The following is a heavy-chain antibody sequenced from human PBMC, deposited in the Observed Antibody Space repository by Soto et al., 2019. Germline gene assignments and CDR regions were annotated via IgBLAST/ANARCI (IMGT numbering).Heavy chain of an antibody. CDR2: ISFDGSLR. D-gene: IGHD6-13*01. CDR1: GLTFDSPT. Sequence: QVQLVESGGGVVQPGRSLRLSCTASGLTFDSPTMHWVRQSPGKGLEWVALISFDGSLRYDSDSVKGRFSISRDNSKNTVFLEMNSLRPEDTAVYYCARTYSSSWNYLDYWGQGVQVIVSS. CDR3: ARTYSSSWNYLDY. J-gene: IGHJ4*02. V-gene: IGHV3-30*04.